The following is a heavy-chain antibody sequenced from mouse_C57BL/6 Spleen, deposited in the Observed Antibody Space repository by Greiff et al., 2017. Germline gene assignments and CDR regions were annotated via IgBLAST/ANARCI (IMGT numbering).Heavy chain of an antibody. CDR1: GYAFTNYL. Sequence: VQGVESGAELVRPGTSVKVSCKASGYAFTNYLIEWVKQRPGQGLEWIGVINPGSGGTNYNEKFKGKATLTADKSSSTAYMQLSSLTSEDSAVYFCARRGVGTYAMDYWGQGTSVTVSS. V-gene: IGHV1-54*01. CDR3: ARRGVGTYAMDY. J-gene: IGHJ4*01. D-gene: IGHD1-1*02. CDR2: INPGSGGT.